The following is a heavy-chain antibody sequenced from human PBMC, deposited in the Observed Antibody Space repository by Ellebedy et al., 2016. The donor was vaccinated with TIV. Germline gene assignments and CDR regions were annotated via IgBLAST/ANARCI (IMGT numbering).Heavy chain of an antibody. D-gene: IGHD2-15*01. V-gene: IGHV3-13*01. Sequence: GESLKISCAASGFTFSSHDMHWVRQGTGKGLEWVSAIGSAGDTSYSGSVKSRFTISRENGKNSVYLQMNSLRAEDTAVYYCARASADLDYWGQGTLVTVSS. CDR2: IGSAGDT. CDR1: GFTFSSHD. J-gene: IGHJ4*02. CDR3: ARASADLDY.